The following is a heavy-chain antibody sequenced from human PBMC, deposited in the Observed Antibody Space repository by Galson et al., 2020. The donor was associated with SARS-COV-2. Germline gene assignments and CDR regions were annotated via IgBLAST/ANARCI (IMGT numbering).Heavy chain of an antibody. D-gene: IGHD3-22*01. V-gene: IGHV4-39*01. Sequence: SETLSLTCTVSGGSVSSNNFYWGWIRQPPGKGLEWIGSVSYSGSTYYNPSLKSRVTISVDTSKNQFSLRLTSVTAADTALYSCARRPIYNDRSGYYADPFDYWGQGTLVTVSS. CDR3: ARRPIYNDRSGYYADPFDY. CDR2: VSYSGST. CDR1: GGSVSSNNFY. J-gene: IGHJ4*02.